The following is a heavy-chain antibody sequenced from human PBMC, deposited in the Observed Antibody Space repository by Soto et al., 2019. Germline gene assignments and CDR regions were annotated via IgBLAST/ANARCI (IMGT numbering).Heavy chain of an antibody. CDR2: VDSAGSGT. CDR1: GITFSGFW. V-gene: IGHV3-74*01. CDR3: ATVFEH. Sequence: VPLVESGGGSVQPGGSLRLSCVASGITFSGFWMHWVRQVPGKGLVWVARVDSAGSGTSYADFVKGRFTISRDNAKNTLSLQMDSLRVEDTGVYYCATVFEHWGQGIQVTVSS. J-gene: IGHJ4*02.